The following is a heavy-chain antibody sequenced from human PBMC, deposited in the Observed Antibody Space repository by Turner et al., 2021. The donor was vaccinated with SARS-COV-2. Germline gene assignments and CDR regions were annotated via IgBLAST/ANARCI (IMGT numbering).Heavy chain of an antibody. Sequence: QVQLQESGPGLVSPSETLSLTCTVSGGSIRSYFWSWIRQPPGKGVEWIGYIYYSGSTNYNPSLKSRVTISVDTSKNPFSLKLSSVTAADTAVYFCARHQWLRGAFDIWGQGTMVTVSS. CDR3: ARHQWLRGAFDI. D-gene: IGHD5-12*01. CDR2: IYYSGST. CDR1: GGSIRSYF. V-gene: IGHV4-59*08. J-gene: IGHJ3*02.